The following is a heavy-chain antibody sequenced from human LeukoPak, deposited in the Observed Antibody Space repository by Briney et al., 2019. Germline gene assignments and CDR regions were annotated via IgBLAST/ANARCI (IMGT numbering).Heavy chain of an antibody. J-gene: IGHJ4*02. D-gene: IGHD1-14*01. CDR1: GFTFSKVY. CDR3: TTYRSYSDY. V-gene: IGHV3-15*01. Sequence: GGSLRLSCAASGFTFSKVYMSGVGQAPGKGLEWVGRIKSKTERRTADCAAPVKGRFSISRDDSINTVYLEMNSLKIEDTAVYYCTTYRSYSDYWGQGTLVTVSS. CDR2: IKSKTERRTA.